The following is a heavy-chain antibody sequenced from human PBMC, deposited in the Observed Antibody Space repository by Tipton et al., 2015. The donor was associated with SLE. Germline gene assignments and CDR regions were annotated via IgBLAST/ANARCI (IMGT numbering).Heavy chain of an antibody. Sequence: LRLSCTVSGGSISSGSYYWSWIRQPAGKGLEWIGRIYTSGSTNYNPSLKSRVTMSVDTSKNQFSLKLSSVTAADTAVYYCARTYSSSSPFDYWGQGTLVTVSS. CDR3: ARTYSSSSPFDY. D-gene: IGHD6-6*01. V-gene: IGHV4-61*02. J-gene: IGHJ4*02. CDR2: IYTSGST. CDR1: GGSISSGSYY.